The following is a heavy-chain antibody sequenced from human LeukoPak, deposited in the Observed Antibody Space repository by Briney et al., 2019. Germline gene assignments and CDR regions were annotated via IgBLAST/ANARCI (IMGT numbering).Heavy chain of an antibody. J-gene: IGHJ4*02. CDR1: GGSISSGLYY. CDR2: IYHSGST. V-gene: IGHV4-30-2*01. Sequence: SETLSLTCTVSGGSISSGLYYWSWIRQPPGKGLEWIGYIYHSGSTYYNPSLKSRVTISVDRSKNQFSLKLSSVTAADTAVYYCAKSRSSSSYGGADYWGQGTLVTVSS. CDR3: AKSRSSSSYGGADY. D-gene: IGHD6-13*01.